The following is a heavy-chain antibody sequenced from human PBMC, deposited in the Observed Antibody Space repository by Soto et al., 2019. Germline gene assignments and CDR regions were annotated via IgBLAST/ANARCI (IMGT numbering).Heavy chain of an antibody. D-gene: IGHD2-15*01. J-gene: IGHJ5*02. CDR3: ARDVGGWFDP. Sequence: QVQLQESGPGLVKPSETLSLSCTVSGGSISSYYWSWIRQPPGKGLEWIGYIYYSGSTNYNPSLKSRVTISVDTSKNQFSLKLSSVTAADTAEYNCARDVGGWFDPWGQGTLVTVSS. V-gene: IGHV4-59*01. CDR2: IYYSGST. CDR1: GGSISSYY.